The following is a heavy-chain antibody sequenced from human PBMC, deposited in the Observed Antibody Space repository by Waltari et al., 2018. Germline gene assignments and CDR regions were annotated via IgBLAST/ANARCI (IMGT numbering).Heavy chain of an antibody. CDR2: INHSGST. CDR1: GGSFSGYY. V-gene: IGHV4-34*01. CDR3: ARGLIYSSGWYGLNY. J-gene: IGHJ4*02. D-gene: IGHD6-19*01. Sequence: QVQLQQWGAGLLKPSETLSLTCAVYGGSFSGYYWSWIRQPPGKGLEWIGEINHSGSTNYNPSLKSRGTISVDTSKNQFSLKLSSVTAADTAVYYCARGLIYSSGWYGLNYWGQGTLVTVSS.